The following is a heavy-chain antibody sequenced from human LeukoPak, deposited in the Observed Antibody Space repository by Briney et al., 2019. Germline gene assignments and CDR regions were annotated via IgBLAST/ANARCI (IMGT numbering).Heavy chain of an antibody. CDR2: MNPNTGNR. CDR3: ARDSGSSTSCYTCTSSYWFDP. J-gene: IGHJ5*02. Sequence: ASVKVSCKASGRTFGSSDINWVRQATGQGLEWVGWMNPNTGNRGYARKFQDRVTMTRDNSISTAFMELSRLRSEDTAVYYCARDSGSSTSCYTCTSSYWFDPWGQGTLVTVSS. D-gene: IGHD2-2*02. V-gene: IGHV1-8*01. CDR1: GRTFGSSD.